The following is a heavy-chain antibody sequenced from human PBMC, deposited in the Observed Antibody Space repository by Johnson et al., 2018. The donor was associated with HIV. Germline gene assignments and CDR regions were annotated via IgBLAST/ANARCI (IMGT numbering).Heavy chain of an antibody. Sequence: QVQLVESRGVLVQPGGSLRLSCAASGFTVSSNEMSWVRQAPGKGLEWVAVISYDGSNKYYADSVKGRFTISRDNSKNTLSLQMNSLRAEDTAVYYCARGYYYDSSGSDDAFDIWGQGTMVTVSS. J-gene: IGHJ3*02. CDR2: ISYDGSNK. CDR1: GFTVSSNE. D-gene: IGHD3-22*01. CDR3: ARGYYYDSSGSDDAFDI. V-gene: IGHV3-30-3*01.